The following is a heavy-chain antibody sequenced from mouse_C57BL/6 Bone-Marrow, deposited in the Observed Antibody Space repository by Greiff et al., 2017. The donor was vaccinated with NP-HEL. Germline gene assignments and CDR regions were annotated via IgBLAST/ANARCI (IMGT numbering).Heavy chain of an antibody. CDR2: IDPSDSYT. V-gene: IGHV1-59*01. J-gene: IGHJ4*01. D-gene: IGHD2-5*01. Sequence: VKLQQPGAELVRPGTSVKLSCKASGYTFTSYWMHWVKQRPGQGLEWIGVIDPSDSYTNYNQKFKGKATLTVDTSSSTAYMQLSSLTSEDSAVYYCARDNYSKGYYAMDYWGQGTSVTVSS. CDR3: ARDNYSKGYYAMDY. CDR1: GYTFTSYW.